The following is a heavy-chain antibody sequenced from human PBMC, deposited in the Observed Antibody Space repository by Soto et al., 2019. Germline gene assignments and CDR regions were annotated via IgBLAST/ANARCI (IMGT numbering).Heavy chain of an antibody. CDR3: ARSTGRRQALRYDCGLDV. CDR1: GFRVSDNY. V-gene: IGHV3-11*06. CDR2: ISSSGGYT. Sequence: QVQLEESGGGLVEPGGSLRLSCAASGFRVSDNYMTWIRQAPGKGLEWVSYISSSGGYTNDADSVKGRFTISKDNAKHSLSLQMDSLRGEDTAVYFCARSTGRRQALRYDCGLDVGGHWTTVTVSS. J-gene: IGHJ6*02.